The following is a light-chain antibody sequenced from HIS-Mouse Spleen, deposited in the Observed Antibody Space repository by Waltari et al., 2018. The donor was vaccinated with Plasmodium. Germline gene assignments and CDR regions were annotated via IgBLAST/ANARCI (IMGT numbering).Light chain of an antibody. J-gene: IGLJ3*02. CDR1: ALPKKY. V-gene: IGLV3-10*01. CDR2: EDS. Sequence: SYELTQPPSVSVSPGQTARITGSGDALPKKYAYWYQQKSGQAPVLVIYEDSKRLVGFPDRFSGSSSGTMATLTISGAQVEDEADYYCYSTDSSGNHRVFGGGTKLTVL. CDR3: YSTDSSGNHRV.